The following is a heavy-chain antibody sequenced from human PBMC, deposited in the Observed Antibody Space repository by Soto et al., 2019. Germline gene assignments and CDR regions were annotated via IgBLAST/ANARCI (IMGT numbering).Heavy chain of an antibody. Sequence: QVQLQESGPGLVKPSQTLSLTCTVSGGSISTGGYYWTWIRQHPGKGLEWIGYIYSSGSTYYNPSLKSRVTISGDTSKNQFALKLSSVTAADTAVYYCARGLSVPLFDNWGQGTLVTVSS. CDR3: ARGLSVPLFDN. CDR1: GGSISTGGYY. V-gene: IGHV4-31*03. D-gene: IGHD4-17*01. CDR2: IYSSGST. J-gene: IGHJ4*02.